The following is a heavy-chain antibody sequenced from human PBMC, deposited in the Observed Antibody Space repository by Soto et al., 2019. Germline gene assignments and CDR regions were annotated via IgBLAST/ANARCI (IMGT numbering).Heavy chain of an antibody. V-gene: IGHV3-23*01. Sequence: EVQLLESGGGWVQPGGSLRLSCAASGFTFSTFVMTWVRQVPGEGLEWISSITGSGKSAYYADPVKGRVTISRDNSKNTLYLQIRSLGVDDTAVYHCAVHLGENYYTMDVWGQGTTVTVSS. CDR2: ITGSGKSA. J-gene: IGHJ6*02. CDR1: GFTFSTFV. CDR3: AVHLGENYYTMDV. D-gene: IGHD3-10*01.